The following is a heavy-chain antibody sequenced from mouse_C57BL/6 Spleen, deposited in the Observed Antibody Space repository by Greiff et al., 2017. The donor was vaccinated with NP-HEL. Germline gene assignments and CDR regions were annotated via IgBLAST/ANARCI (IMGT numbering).Heavy chain of an antibody. CDR2: ISYDGSN. D-gene: IGHD2-3*01. CDR3: AREGWLLPFAY. CDR1: GYSITSGYY. J-gene: IGHJ3*01. Sequence: EVQRVESGPGLVKPSQSLSLTCSVTGYSITSGYYWNWIRQLPGNQLEWMGYISYDGSNNYNPSLKNRISITRDTSKNQFFLKLNSVTTEDTATYDCAREGWLLPFAYWGQGTLVTVSA. V-gene: IGHV3-6*01.